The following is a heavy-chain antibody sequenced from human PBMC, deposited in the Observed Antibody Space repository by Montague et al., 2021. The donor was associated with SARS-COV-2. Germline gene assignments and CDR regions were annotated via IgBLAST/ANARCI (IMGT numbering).Heavy chain of an antibody. CDR1: GFTVSSNY. V-gene: IGHV3-66*02. D-gene: IGHD3-10*01. CDR2: IYSGGST. Sequence: SLRLSCSASGFTVSSNYMSWVRQAPGKGLEWVSVIYSGGSTHYAXSVKGRFTISRDNSKNTLYLQMNSLRAEDTAVYYCARDQRRYGSGSYYGPHYYYYGMDVWGQGTTVTVSS. J-gene: IGHJ6*02. CDR3: ARDQRRYGSGSYYGPHYYYYGMDV.